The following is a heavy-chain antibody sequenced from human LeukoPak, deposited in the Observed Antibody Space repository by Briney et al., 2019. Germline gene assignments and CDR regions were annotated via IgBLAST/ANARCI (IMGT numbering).Heavy chain of an antibody. Sequence: GGSLRLSCEASGFMFSNYAMGWVRQAPGTGPEWVSSISGSGEITYYGDSVKGRFTVSRGNSKDTMYLQMNSLRVDDTAVYYCARDRRGRQQLVDYFDYWGQGTRVTVSS. J-gene: IGHJ4*02. V-gene: IGHV3-23*01. CDR1: GFMFSNYA. CDR2: ISGSGEIT. CDR3: ARDRRGRQQLVDYFDY. D-gene: IGHD3-10*01.